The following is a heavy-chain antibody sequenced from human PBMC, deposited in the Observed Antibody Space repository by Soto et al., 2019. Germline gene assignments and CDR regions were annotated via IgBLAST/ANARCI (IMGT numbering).Heavy chain of an antibody. CDR3: AKDYSSGWRGYFDY. CDR2: ISWNSGSI. D-gene: IGHD6-19*01. CDR1: GFTFDDYA. J-gene: IGHJ4*02. Sequence: GGSLRLSCAASGFTFDDYAMHWVRQAPGKGLEWVSGISWNSGSIGYADSVKGRFTISRDNAKNSLYLQMNSLRAEDTALYYCAKDYSSGWRGYFDYWGQGTLVTVSS. V-gene: IGHV3-9*01.